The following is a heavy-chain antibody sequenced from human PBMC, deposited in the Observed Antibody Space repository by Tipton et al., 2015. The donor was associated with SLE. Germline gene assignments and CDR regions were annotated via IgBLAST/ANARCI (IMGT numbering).Heavy chain of an antibody. V-gene: IGHV4-34*01. CDR1: GGSFSGYY. D-gene: IGHD3-3*01. J-gene: IGHJ4*02. CDR2: INHSGST. Sequence: TLSLTCAVYGGSFSGYYWSWIRQPPGKGLEWIGEINHSGSTNYNPSLKSRVTISVDTSKNQFSLKLSSVTAADTAVYYCARRGRRFLEWFPRPIDCWGQGTLVTVSS. CDR3: ARRGRRFLEWFPRPIDC.